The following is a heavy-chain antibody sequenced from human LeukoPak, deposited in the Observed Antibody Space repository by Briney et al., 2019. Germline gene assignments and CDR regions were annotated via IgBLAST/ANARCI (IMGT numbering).Heavy chain of an antibody. D-gene: IGHD5-18*01. CDR2: IYYSGTT. CDR3: ARAISGYSYGYYYFDY. CDR1: GGSISSDDYY. Sequence: SETLSLTCTVSGGSISSDDYYWSWIRRHPGKGLEWIGYIYYSGTTNYNPSLKSRVTISVDTSKNQFSLKLSSVTAADTAVYYCARAISGYSYGYYYFDYWGQGTLVTVSS. J-gene: IGHJ4*02. V-gene: IGHV4-61*08.